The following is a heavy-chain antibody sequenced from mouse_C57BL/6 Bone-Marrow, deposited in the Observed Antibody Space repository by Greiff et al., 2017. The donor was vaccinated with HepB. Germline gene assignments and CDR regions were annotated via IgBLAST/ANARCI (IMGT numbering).Heavy chain of an antibody. CDR3: TTNYGSY. CDR1: GFNIKDDY. Sequence: VQLKQSGAELVRPGASVKLSCTASGFNIKDDYMHWVKQRPEQGLEWIGWIDPENGDTEYASKFQGKATITADTSSNTAYLQLSSLTSEDTAVYYCTTNYGSYWGQGTTLTVSS. V-gene: IGHV14-4*01. CDR2: IDPENGDT. J-gene: IGHJ2*01. D-gene: IGHD1-1*01.